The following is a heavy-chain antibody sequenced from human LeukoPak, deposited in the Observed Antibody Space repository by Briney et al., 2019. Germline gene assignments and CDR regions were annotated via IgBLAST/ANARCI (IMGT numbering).Heavy chain of an antibody. D-gene: IGHD4-17*01. CDR3: ARGVRYHDHDYGAKTSYYFHMDV. CDR2: IIPMFGTA. V-gene: IGHV1-69*05. Sequence: SVKVSGKGSGGTFSSSAIISLRQSPGQGLEWMGGIIPMFGTANYAQEFQGRVTITTDESTSTAYMELSRLRSEDAAVYYCARGVRYHDHDYGAKTSYYFHMDVWGKGTTVTVSS. CDR1: GGTFSSSA. J-gene: IGHJ6*03.